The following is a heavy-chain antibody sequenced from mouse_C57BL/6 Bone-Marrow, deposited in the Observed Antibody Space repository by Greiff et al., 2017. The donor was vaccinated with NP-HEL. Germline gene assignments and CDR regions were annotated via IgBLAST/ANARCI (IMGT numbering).Heavy chain of an antibody. Sequence: DVKLVESGGGLVKPGGSLKLSCAASGFTFSSYTMSWVRQTPEKRLEWVATISGGGGNTYYPDSVKGRFTISRDNAKNTLYLQMSSLRSEDTALYYCARHEGKTAQATYWGQGTTLTVSS. V-gene: IGHV5-9*01. CDR2: ISGGGGNT. CDR1: GFTFSSYT. J-gene: IGHJ2*01. D-gene: IGHD3-2*02. CDR3: ARHEGKTAQATY.